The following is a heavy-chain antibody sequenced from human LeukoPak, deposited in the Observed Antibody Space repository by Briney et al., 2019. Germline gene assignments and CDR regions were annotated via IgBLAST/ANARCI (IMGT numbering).Heavy chain of an antibody. CDR3: AGLRQYDEFPSVRARVKTADY. CDR2: INHSGST. CDR1: GGSFSGYY. D-gene: IGHD3-3*01. J-gene: IGHJ4*02. V-gene: IGHV4-34*01. Sequence: SETLSLTCAVYGGSFSGYYSSWIRQPPEKGLERIGEINHSGSTNYNPSPKSRFTISVDTSKTQFSLKLSSVTAADTAVDYCAGLRQYDEFPSVRARVKTADYWGQGTLVTVSS.